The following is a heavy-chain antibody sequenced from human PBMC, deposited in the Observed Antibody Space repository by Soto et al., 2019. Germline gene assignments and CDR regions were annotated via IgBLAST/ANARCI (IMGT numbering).Heavy chain of an antibody. J-gene: IGHJ4*02. CDR2: IYYSGST. Sequence: SETLSLTCTVSGGSISSSSYYWGWIRQPPGKGLEWIGSIYYSGSTYYNPSLKSRVTISVDTSKNQFSLKLSSVTAADTAVYYCARQRYGSGKSFDYWGQGTLVTVSS. D-gene: IGHD3-10*01. CDR3: ARQRYGSGKSFDY. V-gene: IGHV4-39*01. CDR1: GGSISSSSYY.